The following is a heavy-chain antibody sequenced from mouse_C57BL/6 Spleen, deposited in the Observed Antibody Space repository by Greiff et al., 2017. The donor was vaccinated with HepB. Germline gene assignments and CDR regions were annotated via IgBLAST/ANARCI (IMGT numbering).Heavy chain of an antibody. CDR3: ARGEDYYGAYFDV. CDR1: GYSITSGYY. Sequence: EVQVVESGPGLVKPSQSLSLTCSVTGYSITSGYYWNWIRQFPGNKLEWMGYISYDGSNNYNPSLKNRISITRDTSKNQFFLKLNSVTTEDTATYYCARGEDYYGAYFDVWGTGTTVTVSS. CDR2: ISYDGSN. V-gene: IGHV3-6*01. D-gene: IGHD1-1*01. J-gene: IGHJ1*03.